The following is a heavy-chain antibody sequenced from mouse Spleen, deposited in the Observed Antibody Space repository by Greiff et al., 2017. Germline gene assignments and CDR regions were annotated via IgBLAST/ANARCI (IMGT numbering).Heavy chain of an antibody. CDR3: ARMDTTGFAY. CDR1: GFSLTSYG. D-gene: IGHD1-1*01. J-gene: IGHJ3*01. Sequence: VQLKESGPGLVQPSQSLSITCTVSGFSLTSYGVHWVRQSPGKGLEWLGVIWSGGSTDYNAAFISRLSISKDNSKSQVFFKMNSLQADDTAIYYCARMDTTGFAYWGQGTLVTVSA. V-gene: IGHV2-2*01. CDR2: IWSGGST.